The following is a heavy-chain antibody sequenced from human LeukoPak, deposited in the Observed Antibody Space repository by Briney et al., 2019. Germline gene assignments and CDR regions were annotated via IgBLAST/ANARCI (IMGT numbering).Heavy chain of an antibody. CDR3: AKDHGTYSGF. V-gene: IGHV3-30*02. D-gene: IGHD1-26*01. J-gene: IGHJ3*01. Sequence: GGSLRLSCAASGFTFSSYGMHWVRQAPGKGLEWVAFIRYDGSNKYYADSVKGRFTISRDNSKNTLYLQMNSLRAEETAVYYCAKDHGTYSGFWGQGTMVTVSS. CDR2: IRYDGSNK. CDR1: GFTFSSYG.